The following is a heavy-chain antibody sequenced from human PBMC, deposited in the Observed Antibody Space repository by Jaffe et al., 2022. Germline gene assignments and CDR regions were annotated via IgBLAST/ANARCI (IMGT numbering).Heavy chain of an antibody. Sequence: QVQLVESGGGVVQPGGSLRLSCAASGFTFSSYGMHWVRQAPGKGLEWVAFIRYDGSNKYYADSVKGRFTISRDNSKNTLYLQMNSLRAEDTAVYYCAKDCSSTSCWDQEDDYGDYVVREDYYYYYMDVWGKGTTVTVSS. CDR2: IRYDGSNK. J-gene: IGHJ6*03. D-gene: IGHD2-2*01. CDR3: AKDCSSTSCWDQEDDYGDYVVREDYYYYYMDV. CDR1: GFTFSSYG. V-gene: IGHV3-30*02.